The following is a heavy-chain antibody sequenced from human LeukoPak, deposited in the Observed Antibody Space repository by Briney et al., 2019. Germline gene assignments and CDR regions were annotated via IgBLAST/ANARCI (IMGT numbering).Heavy chain of an antibody. Sequence: GGSLRLSCAASGFTFSSYWMHWVRQAPGEGLVWVSRINSDGSSTNYADSVKGRFTISRDNAKNTLYLQMNSLRAEDTAVYYCARDGFYWYFDLWGRGTLVTVSS. V-gene: IGHV3-74*01. CDR2: INSDGSST. D-gene: IGHD3-10*01. J-gene: IGHJ2*01. CDR3: ARDGFYWYFDL. CDR1: GFTFSSYW.